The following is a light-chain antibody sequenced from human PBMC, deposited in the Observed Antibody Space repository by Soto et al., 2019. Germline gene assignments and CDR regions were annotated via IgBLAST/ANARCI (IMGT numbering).Light chain of an antibody. CDR3: QQPSNWPLA. CDR2: DAS. V-gene: IGKV3-11*01. Sequence: EIVMTQSPATLSVSPGERATLSCRASQSVSNKLAWYQHKPGQAPRLLIYDASNRATGIPARFSGSGSGTDFTLTISSLEPEDFAVYYCQQPSNWPLAFGQGTKLEIK. J-gene: IGKJ2*01. CDR1: QSVSNK.